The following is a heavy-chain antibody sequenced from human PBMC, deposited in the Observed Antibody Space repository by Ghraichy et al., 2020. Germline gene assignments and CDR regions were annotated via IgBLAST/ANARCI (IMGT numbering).Heavy chain of an antibody. Sequence: SQTLSLTCIVSGDSISSYYWSWIRQPPGKGLEWIVYIHYSGSTNSSPSLKSRVTISVDMSKNQFSLKLSSVTASDTAGYYCASHRGGGGKDYFDNWGQGTLATVSS. CDR1: GDSISSYY. J-gene: IGHJ4*02. CDR2: IHYSGST. CDR3: ASHRGGGGKDYFDN. D-gene: IGHD4-23*01. V-gene: IGHV4-59*08.